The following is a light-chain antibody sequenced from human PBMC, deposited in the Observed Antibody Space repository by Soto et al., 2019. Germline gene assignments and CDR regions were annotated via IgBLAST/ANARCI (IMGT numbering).Light chain of an antibody. V-gene: IGKV3-20*01. CDR3: RQYDGSPIP. CDR1: QTVTRSY. Sequence: EIVLTQSPGTLSLSPGERATLSCRASQTVTRSYLAWYQHKPGQAPRLLISGISRRAPGIPDRFSGDGSGTNFTLTVTRLEPADYSVYHCRQYDGSPIPYGQGTRL. CDR2: GIS. J-gene: IGKJ5*01.